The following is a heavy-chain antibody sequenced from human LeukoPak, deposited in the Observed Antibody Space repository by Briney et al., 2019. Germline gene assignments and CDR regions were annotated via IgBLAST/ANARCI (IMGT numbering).Heavy chain of an antibody. J-gene: IGHJ4*02. CDR1: GFTFSSFV. V-gene: IGHV3-23*01. CDR3: ARDQVPGQY. CDR2: ISGSGGST. Sequence: PGGSLRLSCAASGFTFSSFVMSWVRQAPGKGLEWVSAISGSGGSTFYADPVKGRFTISRDNSKNTLYLQMNILRAEDTAVYYCARDQVPGQYWGQGTLVTVSS.